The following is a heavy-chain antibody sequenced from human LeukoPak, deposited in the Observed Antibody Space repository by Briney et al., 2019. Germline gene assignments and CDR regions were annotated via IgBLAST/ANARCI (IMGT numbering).Heavy chain of an antibody. Sequence: PGGSLRLFCAASGFTFSSYAMSWVRQAPGKGREGVAAISGSGGSTYYADSVKGRFTIYRDNSKNTLYLQMKRRRGEDTPVYYCAKDHQPRLRYFDWLFDLDYWGQRTLVTVSS. V-gene: IGHV3-23*01. CDR3: AKDHQPRLRYFDWLFDLDY. D-gene: IGHD3-9*01. CDR2: ISGSGGST. J-gene: IGHJ4*02. CDR1: GFTFSSYA.